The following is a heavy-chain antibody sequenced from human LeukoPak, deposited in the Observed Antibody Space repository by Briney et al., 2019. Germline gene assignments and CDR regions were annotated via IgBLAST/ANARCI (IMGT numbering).Heavy chain of an antibody. D-gene: IGHD2-8*01. CDR2: MNPNSGNT. V-gene: IGHV1-8*03. Sequence: ASVKVSCKASGYTFTSYKINWVRQATGQGLEWMGWMNPNSGNTGYAQKFQGRVTITRDTSISTAYMELSSLRSEDTAVYFCARAYAFSCSSAICYDREDYFYYMDVWGKGTTVTVSS. CDR3: ARAYAFSCSSAICYDREDYFYYMDV. CDR1: GYTFTSYK. J-gene: IGHJ6*03.